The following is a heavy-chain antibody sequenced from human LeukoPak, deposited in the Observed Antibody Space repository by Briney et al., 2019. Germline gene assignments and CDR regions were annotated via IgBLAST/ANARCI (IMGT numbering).Heavy chain of an antibody. J-gene: IGHJ4*02. CDR3: ARDGYGQQLDRGYFDY. D-gene: IGHD6-13*01. V-gene: IGHV3-30*04. CDR2: ISYDGSNK. CDR1: GFTFSSYA. Sequence: GGSLRLSCAASGFTFSSYAMHWVRQAPGKGLEWVAVISYDGSNKYYADSVKGRFTISRDNSKNTLYLQMNSLRAEDTAVYYCARDGYGQQLDRGYFDYWGQGTLVTVSS.